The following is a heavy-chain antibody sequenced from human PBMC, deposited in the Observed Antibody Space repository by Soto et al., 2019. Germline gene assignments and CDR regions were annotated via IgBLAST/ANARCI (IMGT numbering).Heavy chain of an antibody. V-gene: IGHV4-39*01. CDR3: ARGGLGYCATTSCYGFDH. J-gene: IGHJ4*02. CDR2: RYYSGSI. D-gene: IGHD2-2*01. CDR1: GGSISSGNYY. Sequence: PSETLSLTCTVSGGSISSGNYYWDWIRQPPGKGLEWIGSRYYSGSIYYNPSLKSRVTISVDTAKNQFSLKLSSVTAADTAVYYCARGGLGYCATTSCYGFDHWGQGTLVTVSS.